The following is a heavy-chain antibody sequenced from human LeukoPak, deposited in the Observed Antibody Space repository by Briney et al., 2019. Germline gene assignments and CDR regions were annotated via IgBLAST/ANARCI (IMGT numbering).Heavy chain of an antibody. CDR1: GFTFSSYG. CDR3: AKDLSSGWYDY. D-gene: IGHD6-19*01. J-gene: IGHJ4*02. CDR2: ISYDGSNK. Sequence: PGVSLRLSCAASGFTFSSYGMHWVRQAPGKGLEWVAVISYDGSNKYYADSVKGRFTISRDNSKNTLYLQMNSLRAEDTAVYYCAKDLSSGWYDYWGQGTLVTVSS. V-gene: IGHV3-30*18.